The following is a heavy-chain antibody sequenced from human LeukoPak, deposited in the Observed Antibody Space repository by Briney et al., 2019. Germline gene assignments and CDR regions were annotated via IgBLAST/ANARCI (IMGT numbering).Heavy chain of an antibody. CDR1: GFTFSSYS. Sequence: GGSLRLSCAASGFTFSSYSMNWVRQAPGKGLEWVSSISSSSSYIYYADSVKGRFTISRHNAKNSLYLQMNSLRAEDTAVYYCARDHDDSSGFDYWGQGTLVTVSS. CDR3: ARDHDDSSGFDY. CDR2: ISSSSSYI. V-gene: IGHV3-21*01. D-gene: IGHD3-22*01. J-gene: IGHJ4*02.